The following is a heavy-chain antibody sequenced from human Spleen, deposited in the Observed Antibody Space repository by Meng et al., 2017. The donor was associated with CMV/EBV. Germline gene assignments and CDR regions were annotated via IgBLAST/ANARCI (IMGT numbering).Heavy chain of an antibody. D-gene: IGHD6-19*01. CDR3: ARLESDIAVAADY. CDR1: GYTFTNYW. CDR2: INPGDSDT. Sequence: GESLKISCKASGYTFTNYWMGWVRQMPGRGLEWVGIINPGDSDTRYSPSFQGQVTISADKSISTVYLHWSSLKASDTAMYYCARLESDIAVAADYWGQGTLVTVSS. J-gene: IGHJ4*02. V-gene: IGHV5-51*01.